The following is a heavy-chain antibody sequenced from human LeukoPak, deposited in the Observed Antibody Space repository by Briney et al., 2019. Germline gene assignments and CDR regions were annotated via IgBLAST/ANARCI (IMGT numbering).Heavy chain of an antibody. CDR1: GYTFTGYY. Sequence: ASVKVSCKASGYTFTGYYMHWVRQAPGQGLEWMGWINPNSGGTNYAQKFQGRVTMTRDTSISTAYMELSRLRSDDTAVYYCARRGSPKLEYYYGMDVWGQGTTVTVSS. D-gene: IGHD3-16*01. CDR3: ARRGSPKLEYYYGMDV. CDR2: INPNSGGT. V-gene: IGHV1-2*02. J-gene: IGHJ6*02.